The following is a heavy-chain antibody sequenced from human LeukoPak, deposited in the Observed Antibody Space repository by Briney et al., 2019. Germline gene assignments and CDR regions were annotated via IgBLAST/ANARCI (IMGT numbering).Heavy chain of an antibody. J-gene: IGHJ3*02. V-gene: IGHV4-31*03. CDR2: IYYSGST. CDR3: ARVRDLSNSYDMGHAFDI. D-gene: IGHD5-18*01. CDR1: GGSISSGGYY. Sequence: PSETLSLTCTVSGGSISSGGYYWSWIRQHPGKGLEWIGYIYYSGSTYYNPSLKSRVTISVDTSKNQFSLKLSSVTAADTAVYYCARVRDLSNSYDMGHAFDIWGQGTMVTVSS.